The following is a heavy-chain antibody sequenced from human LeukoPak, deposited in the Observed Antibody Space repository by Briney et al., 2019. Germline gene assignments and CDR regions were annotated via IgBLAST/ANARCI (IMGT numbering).Heavy chain of an antibody. CDR3: AKPGYGPGSFNYPYFDY. J-gene: IGHJ4*02. CDR2: ISGSGDST. CDR1: EFTFRDYA. V-gene: IGHV3-23*01. D-gene: IGHD3-10*01. Sequence: GGSLRLSCAASEFTFRDYAMSWVRQAPEKGLEWVSIISGSGDSTNYADSVKGRFTISRDNSKNTLYLQMNSLRAEDTALYYCAKPGYGPGSFNYPYFDYWGQGALVTVSS.